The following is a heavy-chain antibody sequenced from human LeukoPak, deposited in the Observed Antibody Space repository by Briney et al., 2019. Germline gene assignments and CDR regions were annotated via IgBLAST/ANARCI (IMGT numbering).Heavy chain of an antibody. CDR3: AKEGIPRGYCSSTSCLRYFDY. D-gene: IGHD2-2*01. J-gene: IGHJ4*02. V-gene: IGHV3-23*01. CDR2: LSGRGGST. CDR1: GFTFSRYA. Sequence: GGSLRLSCAASGFTFSRYAMSWVCQAPGEGLELGSALSGRGGSTYYADSVKGRFTISRDNSKNTLYLQMNSLRAEDTAVYYCAKEGIPRGYCSSTSCLRYFDYWGQGTLVTVSS.